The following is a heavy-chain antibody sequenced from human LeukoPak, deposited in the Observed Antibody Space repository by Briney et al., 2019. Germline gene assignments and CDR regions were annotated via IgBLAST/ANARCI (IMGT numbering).Heavy chain of an antibody. J-gene: IGHJ4*02. V-gene: IGHV4-4*08. Sequence: SETLSLTCTVSGGSISSYYWSWIRQPPGKGLEWIGRIYTSGSTNYNPSLKSRVTISEDTSKNQVSLKLSSVTAADTAVYYCAGGYCSSTSCYLRYWGQGTLVTVSS. CDR3: AGGYCSSTSCYLRY. CDR1: GGSISSYY. CDR2: IYTSGST. D-gene: IGHD2-2*01.